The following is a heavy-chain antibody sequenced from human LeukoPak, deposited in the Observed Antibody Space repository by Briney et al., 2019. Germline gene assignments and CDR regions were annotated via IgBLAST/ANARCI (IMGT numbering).Heavy chain of an antibody. D-gene: IGHD5-12*01. CDR3: ARHAESGSDRFDY. Sequence: SETLSLTCTVSGGSITSYYWSWIRQPPGKGLEWIGYIYYSGSTNYNPSLKSRVTISVDMSKNQFSLKLSSVTAADTAVYYCARHAESGSDRFDYWGQGTLVTVSS. CDR2: IYYSGST. V-gene: IGHV4-59*08. J-gene: IGHJ4*02. CDR1: GGSITSYY.